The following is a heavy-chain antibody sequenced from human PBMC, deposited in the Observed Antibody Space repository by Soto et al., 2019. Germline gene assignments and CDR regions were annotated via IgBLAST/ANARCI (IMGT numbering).Heavy chain of an antibody. Sequence: EVQLVESGGGLVKPGGSLRLSCAASGFTFSNAWMNWVRQAPGKGLEWVGRIKSKTDGGTTDYAAPVKGRFTISRDDSKNTLYLQMNSLKTEDTAVYYCTTLIVYDSSGDAFDIWGQGTMVTVSS. D-gene: IGHD3-22*01. V-gene: IGHV3-15*07. CDR2: IKSKTDGGTT. CDR3: TTLIVYDSSGDAFDI. CDR1: GFTFSNAW. J-gene: IGHJ3*02.